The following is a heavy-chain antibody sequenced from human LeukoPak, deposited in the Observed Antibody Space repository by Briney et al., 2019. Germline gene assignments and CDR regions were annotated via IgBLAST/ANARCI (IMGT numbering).Heavy chain of an antibody. CDR1: GDSIVRGDYY. Sequence: SETLSLTCTVSGDSIVRGDYYWRWLRQHPGKGLERIGEMYLSGTTHSNPSVKSRVTISIDKSKNQFFLNLSSVTAADTAVYYCAGLVGRYSSGLYYYYFDYWGQGTLVTVSS. V-gene: IGHV4-39*07. J-gene: IGHJ4*02. D-gene: IGHD3-22*01. CDR3: AGLVGRYSSGLYYYYFDY. CDR2: MYLSGTT.